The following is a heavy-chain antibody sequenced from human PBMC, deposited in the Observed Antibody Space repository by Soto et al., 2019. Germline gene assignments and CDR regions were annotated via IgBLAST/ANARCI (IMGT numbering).Heavy chain of an antibody. CDR3: ARSRVSGYSSGWHYYYYGMDV. J-gene: IGHJ6*02. CDR1: GFTFSDHY. Sequence: GGSLRLSCAPSGFTFSDHYMDWVRQAPGKGLEWVGRTRNKANSYTTEYAASVKGRFTISRDDSKNSLYLQMNSLKTEDTAVYYCARSRVSGYSSGWHYYYYGMDVWGQGTTVTVSS. D-gene: IGHD6-19*01. CDR2: TRNKANSYTT. V-gene: IGHV3-72*01.